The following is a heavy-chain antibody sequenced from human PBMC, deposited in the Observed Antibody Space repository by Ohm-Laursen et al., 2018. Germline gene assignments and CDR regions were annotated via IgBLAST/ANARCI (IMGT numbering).Heavy chain of an antibody. J-gene: IGHJ5*02. CDR2: IYYSGST. CDR1: GYSISSSNW. CDR3: ARVTVSSFDP. D-gene: IGHD4-17*01. V-gene: IGHV4-28*03. Sequence: GTLSLTCGVSGYSISSSNWWGWIRQPPGKGLEWIGYIYYSGSTYYNPSLKSRVTMSVDTSKNQFSLKLSSVTAVDTAVYYCARVTVSSFDPWGQGTLVTVSS.